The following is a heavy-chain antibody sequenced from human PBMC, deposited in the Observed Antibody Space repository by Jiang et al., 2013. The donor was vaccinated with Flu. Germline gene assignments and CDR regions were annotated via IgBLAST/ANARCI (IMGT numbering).Heavy chain of an antibody. CDR1: GASVTTGSDF. CDR2: IYSTGST. CDR3: ARGVDPYWIDP. J-gene: IGHJ5*02. D-gene: IGHD5-12*01. Sequence: GSGLVKPSETLSLTCTVSGASVTTGSDFWTWIRQLPGKGLEWIGYIYSTGSTNYNPSLQSRVTISLDTSNNNFSLRLGSVTTADTAVYYCARGVDPYWIDPWDRGSLVTVSS. V-gene: IGHV4-61*03.